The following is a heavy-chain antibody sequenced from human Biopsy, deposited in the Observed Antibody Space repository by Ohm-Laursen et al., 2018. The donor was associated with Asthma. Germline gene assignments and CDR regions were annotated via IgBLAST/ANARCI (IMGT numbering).Heavy chain of an antibody. V-gene: IGHV1-69*06. Sequence: SSVKVSCKVSGGTFGNYAISWVRQAPGLGLEWMGGISPVFGSTNIAQKFQGRVTISADIFTKTAYLEVSSLRSEDTAVYYCARTYYDFLTGQVNDAFAIWGQGTMVTVSS. J-gene: IGHJ3*02. CDR1: GGTFGNYA. CDR3: ARTYYDFLTGQVNDAFAI. CDR2: ISPVFGST. D-gene: IGHD3-9*01.